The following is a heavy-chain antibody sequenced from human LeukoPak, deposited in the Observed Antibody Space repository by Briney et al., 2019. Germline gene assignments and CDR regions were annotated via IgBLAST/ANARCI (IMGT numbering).Heavy chain of an antibody. CDR2: IWYDGSNK. CDR3: ARENYYDSSGLYYYYGMDV. D-gene: IGHD3-22*01. CDR1: GFTFSSYG. V-gene: IGHV3-33*01. J-gene: IGHJ6*02. Sequence: GGSLRLSCAASGFTFSSYGMHWVRQAPGKGLEWVAVIWYDGSNKYYADSVKGRFTISRDNSKNTLYLQMNSLRAEDTAVYYCARENYYDSSGLYYYYGMDVWGQGTTVTVSS.